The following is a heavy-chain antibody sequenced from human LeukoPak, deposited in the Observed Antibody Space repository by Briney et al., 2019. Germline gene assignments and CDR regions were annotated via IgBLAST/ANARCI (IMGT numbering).Heavy chain of an antibody. D-gene: IGHD6-6*01. CDR2: IIPIFGTA. V-gene: IGHV1-69*13. CDR3: ATRIAARPDDYYYYMDV. Sequence: ASVKVSCKASRGTFSSYAISWVRQAPGQGLEWMGGIIPIFGTANYAQKFQGRVTITADESTSTAYMGLSSLRSEDTAVYYCATRIAARPDDYYYYMDVWGKGTTVTVSS. J-gene: IGHJ6*03. CDR1: RGTFSSYA.